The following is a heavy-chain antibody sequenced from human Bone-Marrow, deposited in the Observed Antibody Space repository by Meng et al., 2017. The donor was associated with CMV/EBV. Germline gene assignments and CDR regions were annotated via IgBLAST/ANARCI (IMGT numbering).Heavy chain of an antibody. CDR1: GFTFSSYE. V-gene: IGHV3-48*03. Sequence: GESLKISCAASGFTFSSYEMNWVRQAPGQGLEWVSYISSSGSTIYYADSVKGRFTISRDNAKNSLYLEMNSLRAEDTAVYYCARDIRGYCSSTSCYWFVPWGQGTLVTVSS. CDR2: ISSSGSTI. J-gene: IGHJ5*02. D-gene: IGHD2-2*01. CDR3: ARDIRGYCSSTSCYWFVP.